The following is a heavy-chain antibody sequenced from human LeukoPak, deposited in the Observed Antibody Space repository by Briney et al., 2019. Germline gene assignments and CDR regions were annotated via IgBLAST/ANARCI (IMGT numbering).Heavy chain of an antibody. V-gene: IGHV3-30*18. CDR2: ISYDGSNK. J-gene: IGHJ4*02. CDR3: AKDGGLWVSAHWGDS. CDR1: GFTFSSYG. D-gene: IGHD7-27*01. Sequence: GGSLRLSCAASGFTFSSYGMHWVRQAPGKGLEWVAVISYDGSNKYYADSVKGRFTVSRDDSKNTLYLQMNSLRAEDTAVYYCAKDGGLWVSAHWGDSWGRGTLVTVSS.